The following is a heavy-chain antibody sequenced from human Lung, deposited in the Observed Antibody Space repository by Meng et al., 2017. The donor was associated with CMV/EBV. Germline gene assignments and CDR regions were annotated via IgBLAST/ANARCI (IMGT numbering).Heavy chain of an antibody. CDR2: IYYSGST. V-gene: IGHV4-39*01. D-gene: IGHD3-3*01. Sequence: SXTLSLTCTVSGGSISSSSYYWGWIRQPPGKGLEWIGSIYYSGSTYYNPSLKSRVTISVDTSKNQFSLKLSSVTAADTAVYYCARIFWSGYSPAEYYYGMDVWGQGXTVTVSS. CDR3: ARIFWSGYSPAEYYYGMDV. J-gene: IGHJ6*02. CDR1: GGSISSSSYY.